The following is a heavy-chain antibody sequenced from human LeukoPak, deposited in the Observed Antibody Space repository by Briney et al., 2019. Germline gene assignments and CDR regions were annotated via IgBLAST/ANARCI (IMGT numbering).Heavy chain of an antibody. CDR1: GGSISSGDYY. CDR3: ARQRYDFWTENNWFDP. V-gene: IGHV4-30-4*01. J-gene: IGHJ5*02. CDR2: IYYSGST. D-gene: IGHD3-3*01. Sequence: SETLSLTCTVSGGSISSGDYYWSWIRQPPGKGLEWIGYIYYSGSTYYNPSLKSRVTISVDTSKNQFSLKLSSVTAADTAVYYCARQRYDFWTENNWFDPWGQGTLVTVSS.